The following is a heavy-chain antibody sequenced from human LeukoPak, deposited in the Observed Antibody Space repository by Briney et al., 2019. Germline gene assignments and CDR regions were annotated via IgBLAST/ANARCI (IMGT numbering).Heavy chain of an antibody. CDR2: IYKSGRT. CDR1: SGSISSSSYY. J-gene: IGHJ1*01. CDR3: ARMGRSSGPFQH. Sequence: PSETLSLTCTVSSGSISSSSYYWGWIRQPPGKGLEYIGSIYKSGRTYYNPSLKSRVTISVDTSKNQFSMQLSSVTAADTAVYYCARMGRSSGPFQHWGQGTLVTVSP. V-gene: IGHV4-39*07. D-gene: IGHD6-25*01.